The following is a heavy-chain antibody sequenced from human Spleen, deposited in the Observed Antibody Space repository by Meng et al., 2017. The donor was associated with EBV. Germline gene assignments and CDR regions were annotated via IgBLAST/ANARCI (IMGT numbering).Heavy chain of an antibody. CDR3: ATRVLLVS. J-gene: IGHJ5*02. CDR2: ISGSAAAS. D-gene: IGHD3-3*01. CDR1: GFIFRNDA. Sequence: EVELCGSGGGFVTTVWFLSLLYAAAGFIFRNDAMGWVRQPPGKGLGWVSTISGSAAASYYADSVRCRFTLSRDNSKNMPYLQMNSLRAEDTAVYYCATRVLLVSWGQGTLVTVSS. V-gene: IGHV3-23*01.